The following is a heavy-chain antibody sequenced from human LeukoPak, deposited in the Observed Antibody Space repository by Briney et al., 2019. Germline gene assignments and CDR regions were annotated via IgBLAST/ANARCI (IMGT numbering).Heavy chain of an antibody. CDR3: ARSEQFPYYMDV. D-gene: IGHD6-19*01. V-gene: IGHV1-2*02. CDR2: INPNSGGT. J-gene: IGHJ6*03. CDR1: GYTFTSYY. Sequence: ASVKVSCKASGYTFTSYYMHWVRQAPGQGLEWMGWINPNSGGTNYAQKFQGRVTMTRDTSISTAYMELGRLRSDDTAVYYCARSEQFPYYMDVWGKGTTVTVSS.